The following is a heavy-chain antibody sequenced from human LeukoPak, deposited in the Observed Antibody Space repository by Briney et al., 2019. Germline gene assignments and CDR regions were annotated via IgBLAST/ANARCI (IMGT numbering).Heavy chain of an antibody. D-gene: IGHD1-1*01. CDR3: ARGHLNWNDNPTKSPLDY. Sequence: GSLRLSCAASGFTFSSYWMNWARQAPGKGLEWIGEINHSGSTNYNPSLKSRVTISVDTSKNQFSLKLSSVTAADTAVYYCARGHLNWNDNPTKSPLDYWGQGTLVTVS. CDR2: INHSGST. CDR1: GFTFSSYW. J-gene: IGHJ4*02. V-gene: IGHV4-34*01.